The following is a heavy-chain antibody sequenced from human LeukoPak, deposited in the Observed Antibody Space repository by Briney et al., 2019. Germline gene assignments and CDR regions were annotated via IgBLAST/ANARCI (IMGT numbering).Heavy chain of an antibody. CDR1: GGTFSSYA. V-gene: IGHV1-69*13. D-gene: IGHD1-14*01. J-gene: IGHJ6*02. CDR2: IIPIFGTA. Sequence: GASLKVSCKASGGTFSSYAISWVRQAPGQGLEWIGGIIPIFGTANYAQKFQGRVTITADESTSTAYMELSSLRSEDTAVYYCARPEGDSPHYYYGMDVWGQGTTVTVSS. CDR3: ARPEGDSPHYYYGMDV.